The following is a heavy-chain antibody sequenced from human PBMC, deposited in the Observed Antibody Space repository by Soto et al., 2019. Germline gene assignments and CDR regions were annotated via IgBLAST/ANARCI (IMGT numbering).Heavy chain of an antibody. V-gene: IGHV4-31*03. D-gene: IGHD3-9*01. CDR1: GGSISSGGYY. CDR3: ARGISPPPLLRYSGYYYYMDV. CDR2: IYYSGST. J-gene: IGHJ6*03. Sequence: SETLSLTCTVSGGSISSGGYYWSWIRQHPGKGLEWIGYIYYSGSTYYNPSLKSRVTISVDTSKNQFSLKLSSVTAADTAVYYCARGISPPPLLRYSGYYYYMDVWGKGTTVTVSS.